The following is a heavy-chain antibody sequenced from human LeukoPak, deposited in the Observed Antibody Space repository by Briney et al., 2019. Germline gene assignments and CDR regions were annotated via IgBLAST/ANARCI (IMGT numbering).Heavy chain of an antibody. D-gene: IGHD2-15*01. CDR1: GFTFSSYW. CDR2: INSDGSST. J-gene: IGHJ4*02. CDR3: VRDGDGYCSGGTCSYSFFDY. Sequence: QPGGSLRLSCAASGFTFSSYWMHWVRQAPGKGLVWVSRINSDGSSTAYADSVKGRFSISRDNAKNTLYPQMNSLRAEDTAIYYCVRDGDGYCSGGTCSYSFFDYWGQGILVTVSS. V-gene: IGHV3-74*01.